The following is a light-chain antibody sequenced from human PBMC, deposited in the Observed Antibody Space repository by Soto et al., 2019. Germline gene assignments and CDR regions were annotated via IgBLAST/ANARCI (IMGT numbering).Light chain of an antibody. V-gene: IGLV4-69*01. Sequence: QPVLTQSPSASASLGVSVKLTCTLSSGHTNYAISWHQQQPEKGPRYLMKVNSDGSHTMGDGIPDRFSGSSSGAERYLTISSLQSEDEADYYCQTWGTGTWVFGGGTKLTVL. CDR1: SGHTNYA. CDR3: QTWGTGTWV. CDR2: VNSDGSH. J-gene: IGLJ3*02.